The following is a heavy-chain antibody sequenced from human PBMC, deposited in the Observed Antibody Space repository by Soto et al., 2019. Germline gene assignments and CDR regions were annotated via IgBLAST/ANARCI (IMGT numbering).Heavy chain of an antibody. J-gene: IGHJ6*02. CDR2: ISSSSSYI. D-gene: IGHD3-10*01. CDR3: ARDKSSYGSGGGMDV. CDR1: GFTFSSYS. V-gene: IGHV3-21*01. Sequence: EVQLVESGGGLVKPGGSLRLSCAASGFTFSSYSMNWVRQAPGKGLEWVSSISSSSSYIYYADSVKARFTISGDTSKNSLYLQINSLRAEDTAVYYCARDKSSYGSGGGMDVWGQGTTVTVSS.